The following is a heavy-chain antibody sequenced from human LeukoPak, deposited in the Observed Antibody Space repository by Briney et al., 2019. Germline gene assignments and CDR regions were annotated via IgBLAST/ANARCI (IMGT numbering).Heavy chain of an antibody. CDR1: GYTFAVYA. CDR3: ARDRGNYLLPY. V-gene: IGHV1-3*01. CDR2: ISAGNGNT. Sequence: ASVKVSCKASGYTFAVYAIFWVRQAPGQRLEWMGWISAGNGNTRYSQKFHDRLTISRDTPASTVYMELSSLRSEDTAIYYCARDRGNYLLPYWGQGTLVTVSS. D-gene: IGHD1-26*01. J-gene: IGHJ4*02.